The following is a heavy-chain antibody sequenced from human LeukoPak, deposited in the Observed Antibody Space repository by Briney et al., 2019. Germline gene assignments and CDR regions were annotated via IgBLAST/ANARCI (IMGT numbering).Heavy chain of an antibody. V-gene: IGHV3-33*01. CDR2: IWYDGSNT. CDR1: GFTFSSYA. Sequence: GSLRLSCAASGFTFSSYAMHWVRQAPGKGLEWVAIIWYDGSNTYYADSVKGRFTISRDNSKNTLYLQMNSLRAEDTAVYYCAREHTANFDYWGQGTLVTVSS. D-gene: IGHD5-18*01. J-gene: IGHJ4*02. CDR3: AREHTANFDY.